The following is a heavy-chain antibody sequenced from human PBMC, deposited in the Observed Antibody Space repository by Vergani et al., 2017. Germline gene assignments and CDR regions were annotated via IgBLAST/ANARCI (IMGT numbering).Heavy chain of an antibody. Sequence: QITLKESGPTLVKPTQTLPLTCPFSGFSFNTLVVILAWFRRPPGKALDWLALIYWNDDQHYSPSLNNRFTITKDTPKNQVVLTMTNMDYVDTGTYYCVYGDTECETYGCFYTFYYFYCMDVWGKGTTVTVSS. CDR2: IYWNDDQ. V-gene: IGHV2-5*04. CDR1: GFSFNTLVVI. J-gene: IGHJ6*03. D-gene: IGHD3-10*01. CDR3: VYGDTECETYGCFYTFYYFYCMDV.